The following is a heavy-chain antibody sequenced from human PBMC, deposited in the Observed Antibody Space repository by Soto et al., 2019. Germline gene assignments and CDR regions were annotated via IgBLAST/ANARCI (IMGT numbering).Heavy chain of an antibody. CDR2: ISGRGAST. Sequence: LRLSCVASGFTCNNHDQSWVRQAPAKRLEWVSAISGRGASTYDSDSVKGRFTISRDNSKNTLYLQMNSLRAEDTAVYYCARVRNTGYDYSYYYGMDVWGQGTTVTVSS. V-gene: IGHV3-23*01. J-gene: IGHJ6*02. CDR1: GFTCNNHD. D-gene: IGHD5-18*01. CDR3: ARVRNTGYDYSYYYGMDV.